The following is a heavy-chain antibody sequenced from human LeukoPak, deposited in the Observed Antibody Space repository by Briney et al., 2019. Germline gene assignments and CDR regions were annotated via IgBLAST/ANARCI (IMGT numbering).Heavy chain of an antibody. V-gene: IGHV4-59*12. Sequence: SETLSLTCAVSGGSISSYYWSWIRQPPGKGLEWIGYIYYSGSTNYNPSLKSRVTISVDTSKNQFSLKLSSVTAADTAVYYCAREGYSSSWYQDYWGQGTLVTVSS. CDR2: IYYSGST. CDR3: AREGYSSSWYQDY. J-gene: IGHJ4*02. CDR1: GGSISSYY. D-gene: IGHD6-13*01.